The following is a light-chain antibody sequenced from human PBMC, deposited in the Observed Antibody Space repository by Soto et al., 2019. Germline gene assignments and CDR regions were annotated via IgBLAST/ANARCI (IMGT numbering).Light chain of an antibody. CDR1: QSVSSNH. V-gene: IGKV3-20*01. CDR3: QRYGSSPLT. J-gene: IGKJ4*01. CDR2: GAS. Sequence: EIGLTQSPGTLSLSPGERATLSCRASQSVSSNHLAWYQQKPGQAPRLLIYGASTRARGIPVRFSGSGSGTDFALNIRRLEPEDLAVYCCQRYGSSPLTFGGGTQVEIK.